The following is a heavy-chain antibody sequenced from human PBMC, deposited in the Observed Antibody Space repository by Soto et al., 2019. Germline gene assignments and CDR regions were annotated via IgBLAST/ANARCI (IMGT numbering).Heavy chain of an antibody. V-gene: IGHV4-34*01. D-gene: IGHD3-10*01. J-gene: IGHJ3*02. Sequence: QVQLQQWGAGLLKPSETLSLTCAVYSGSFSGYHWSWIRQPPGKGLEWIGEINHSGSTNYKPSLKSRVTISVDTSKNQFSLTLSSVTAADTAVYYCARGTWVRSAFDMWGQGTMVTVSS. CDR2: INHSGST. CDR1: SGSFSGYH. CDR3: ARGTWVRSAFDM.